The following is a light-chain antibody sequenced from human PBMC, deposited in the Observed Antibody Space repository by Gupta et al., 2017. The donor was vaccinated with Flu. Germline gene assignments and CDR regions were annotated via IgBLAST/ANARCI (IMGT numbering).Light chain of an antibody. CDR2: DAS. V-gene: IGKV3-11*01. CDR1: QSVSSY. J-gene: IGKJ5*01. CDR3: QQRSNWPPIT. Sequence: EIVLTQSPATLSLSPGERATLSCRASQSVSSYLAPYQQKPGQAPRLLIYDASNRATGIPARFSGSGSGTDFTLTISSLETEDFAVYFCQQRSNWPPITFGQGTRLEIK.